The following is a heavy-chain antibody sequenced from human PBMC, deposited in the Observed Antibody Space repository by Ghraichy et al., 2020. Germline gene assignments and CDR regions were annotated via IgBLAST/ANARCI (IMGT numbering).Heavy chain of an antibody. CDR3: GRVRRYLGHYD. D-gene: IGHD3-16*01. J-gene: IGHJ4*02. CDR1: GFTFSSYW. V-gene: IGHV3-7*01. Sequence: GGSLRLSCAASGFTFSSYWMSWTRQSPGKGLEWVANIKEDGSEKQYVDSVKGRFTISRDNAKNSLYLQMNSLSAEDTAMYYCGRVRRYLGHYDWGQGTPVTVSS. CDR2: IKEDGSEK.